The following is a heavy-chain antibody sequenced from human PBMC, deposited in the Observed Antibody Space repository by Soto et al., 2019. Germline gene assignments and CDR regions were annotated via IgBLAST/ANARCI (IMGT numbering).Heavy chain of an antibody. CDR1: GGSISSGGYY. J-gene: IGHJ4*02. CDR3: ARASTYYYDSSGYYFFDY. V-gene: IGHV4-31*03. CDR2: IYYSGST. D-gene: IGHD3-22*01. Sequence: SETLSLTCTVSGGSISSGGYYWSWIRQHPGKGLEWIGYIYYSGSTYYNPSLKSRVTISVDTSKNQFSLKLSSVTAADTAVYYCARASTYYYDSSGYYFFDYWGQGTLVTVSS.